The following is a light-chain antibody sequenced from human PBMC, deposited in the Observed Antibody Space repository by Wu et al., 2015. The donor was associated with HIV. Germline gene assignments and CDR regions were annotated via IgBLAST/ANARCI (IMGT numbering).Light chain of an antibody. CDR2: GAS. CDR1: QSVSSN. J-gene: IGKJ1*01. CDR3: QQYNNWPPWT. V-gene: IGKV3-15*01. Sequence: GRAPSPAGPRQSVSSNLAWYQQKPRPRLPRLLIYGASTRATGIPARFSGSGSGTEFTLTISSLQSEDFAVYYCQQYNNWPPWTFGQGTKVEIK.